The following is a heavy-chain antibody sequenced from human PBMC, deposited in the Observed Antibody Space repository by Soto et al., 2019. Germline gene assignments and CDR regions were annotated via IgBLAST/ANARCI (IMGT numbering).Heavy chain of an antibody. CDR2: ISSSGSTI. V-gene: IGHV3-48*03. CDR3: AREGPYSSSSVDY. D-gene: IGHD6-6*01. CDR1: GFTFSSYE. J-gene: IGHJ4*02. Sequence: GGSLRLSCAASGFTFSSYEMNWVRQAPGKGLEWVSYISSSGSTIYYADSVKGRFTISRDNAKNSLYLQMNSLRAEDTAVYYCAREGPYSSSSVDYWGQGTLVTVSS.